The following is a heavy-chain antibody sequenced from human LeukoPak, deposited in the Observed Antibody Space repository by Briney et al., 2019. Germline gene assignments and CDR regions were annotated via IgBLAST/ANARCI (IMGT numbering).Heavy chain of an antibody. Sequence: GGSLRLSCAASGFTFSSYAMHWVRQAPGKGLEWVAVISYDGSNKYYADSVKGRFTISRDNSKNTLCLQMNSLRAEDTAVYYCARGGPPYYFDYWGQGTLVTVSS. CDR3: ARGGPPYYFDY. CDR2: ISYDGSNK. CDR1: GFTFSSYA. J-gene: IGHJ4*02. V-gene: IGHV3-30-3*01.